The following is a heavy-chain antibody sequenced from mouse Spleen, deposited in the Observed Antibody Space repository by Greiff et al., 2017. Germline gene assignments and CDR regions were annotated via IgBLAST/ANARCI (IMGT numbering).Heavy chain of an antibody. V-gene: IGHV1-64*01. CDR2: IHPNSGST. D-gene: IGHD2-1*01. CDR3: ASYGNWDFDV. CDR1: GYTFTSYW. Sequence: QVQLQQPGAELVKPGASVKLSCKASGYTFTSYWMHWVKQRPGQGLEWIGMIHPNSGSTNYNEKFKSKATLTVDKSSSTAYMQLSSLTSEDSAVYYCASYGNWDFDVWGAGTTVTVSS. J-gene: IGHJ1*01.